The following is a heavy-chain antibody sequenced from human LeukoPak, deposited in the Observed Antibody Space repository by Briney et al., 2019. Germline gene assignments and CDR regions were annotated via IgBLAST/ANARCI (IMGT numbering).Heavy chain of an antibody. J-gene: IGHJ6*02. CDR3: ARYCTNGVCYMYGMDV. V-gene: IGHV4-31*03. Sequence: PSQTLSLTCTVSGGSISSGGYYWSWIRQHPGKGLEWIGYIYYSGSTYYNPSLKSRVTISVDKSKNQFSLKLSSVTAADTAVYYCARYCTNGVCYMYGMDVWGQGTTVTVSS. CDR2: IYYSGST. D-gene: IGHD2-8*01. CDR1: GGSISSGGYY.